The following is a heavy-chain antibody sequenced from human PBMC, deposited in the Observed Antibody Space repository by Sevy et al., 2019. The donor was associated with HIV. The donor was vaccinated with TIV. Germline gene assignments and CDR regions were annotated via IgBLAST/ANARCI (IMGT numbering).Heavy chain of an antibody. D-gene: IGHD2-21*02. CDR2: ISGSSSYI. CDR3: ARGRGDPRADCFDY. CDR1: GFTFNIYS. J-gene: IGHJ4*02. V-gene: IGHV3-21*01. Sequence: GGSLRLSCAASGFTFNIYSMNWVRQAPGKGLEWVSSISGSSSYIFYADSVKGRFTISRDNAKNSLYLQMNSLRAEDTAVYYCARGRGDPRADCFDYWGQGTLVTVSP.